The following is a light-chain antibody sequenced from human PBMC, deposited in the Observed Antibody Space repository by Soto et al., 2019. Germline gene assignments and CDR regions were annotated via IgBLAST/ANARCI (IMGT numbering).Light chain of an antibody. CDR2: AAS. CDR1: QRISANY. V-gene: IGKV3-20*01. J-gene: IGKJ2*01. CDR3: QQYGSSSYT. Sequence: EIVLTQSPGTLSLSPGDRATLSCRASQRISANYVAWYQQKPGQAPRLLIYAASTRASGIPDRFTGSGSGTDFTLTISRLGPEDSAMYYCQQYGSSSYTFGQGTILEIK.